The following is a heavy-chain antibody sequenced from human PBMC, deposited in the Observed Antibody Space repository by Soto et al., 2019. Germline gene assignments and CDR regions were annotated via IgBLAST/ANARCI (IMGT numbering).Heavy chain of an antibody. V-gene: IGHV3-33*01. Sequence: QVQLVESGGGVVQPGRSLRLSCAASGFTFSSYGMHWVRQAPGKRLEWVAVIWYDGSNKYYADSVKGRFTISRDNSKNTLYLQMNSLRAEDTAVYYCARDEGDDSVAFDIWGQGTIVTVSS. D-gene: IGHD3-16*01. CDR2: IWYDGSNK. J-gene: IGHJ3*02. CDR1: GFTFSSYG. CDR3: ARDEGDDSVAFDI.